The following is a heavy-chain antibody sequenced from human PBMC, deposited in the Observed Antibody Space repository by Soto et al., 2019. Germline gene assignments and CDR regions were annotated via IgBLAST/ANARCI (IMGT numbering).Heavy chain of an antibody. Sequence: QVQLVQSGAEVKKPGASVKVSCKASGYTFTSYGISWVRQAPGQGLEWMGWISAYNGNTNYAQKLQGRVTMTTDTSTSTAYMELRSLRSGDTAVYYCARVKYSPPSYYCYGMDVWGQGTTVTVSS. CDR3: ARVKYSPPSYYCYGMDV. D-gene: IGHD5-18*01. CDR1: GYTFTSYG. V-gene: IGHV1-18*01. J-gene: IGHJ6*02. CDR2: ISAYNGNT.